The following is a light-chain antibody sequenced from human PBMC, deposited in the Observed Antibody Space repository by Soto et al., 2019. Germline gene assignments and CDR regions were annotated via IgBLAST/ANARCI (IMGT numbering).Light chain of an antibody. CDR3: SSYSSDATHVV. V-gene: IGLV2-14*03. Sequence: QSVLTQPASVSGSPGQSITISCTGTSSDIGGLFNYVSWYQQHPGKAPKLLIYDVNVRPSGVSDRFSGSKSGNTASLTISGLQAEDEAAYFCSSYSSDATHVVFGGGTKLTVL. CDR1: SSDIGGLFNY. CDR2: DVN. J-gene: IGLJ2*01.